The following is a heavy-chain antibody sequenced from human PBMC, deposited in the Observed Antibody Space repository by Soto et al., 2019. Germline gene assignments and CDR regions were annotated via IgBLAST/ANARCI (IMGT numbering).Heavy chain of an antibody. D-gene: IGHD3-10*01. CDR1: GFTVAESA. CDR3: TKGYYGSGSSDFDY. Sequence: EVQWVESGGGLVQPGGSLRLSCAASGFTVAESAMHWVRQAPGKGLEWVSGISWNSRSIDYADSVKGRFTISRDNAKNSLFLQMNSLRPEDTALYYCTKGYYGSGSSDFDYWSRGALVTVSS. J-gene: IGHJ4*02. V-gene: IGHV3-9*01. CDR2: ISWNSRSI.